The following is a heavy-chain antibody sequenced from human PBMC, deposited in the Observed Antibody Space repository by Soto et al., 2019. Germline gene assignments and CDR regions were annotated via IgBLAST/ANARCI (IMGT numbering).Heavy chain of an antibody. J-gene: IGHJ5*02. CDR1: GGSFSGYY. CDR2: INHSGST. D-gene: IGHD6-13*01. CDR3: ARCKSSSWYGTPASSCPLDP. Sequence: SETLSLTCAVYGGSFSGYYWSWIRQPPGKGLEWIGEINHSGSTNYNPSLKSRVTISVDTSKNQFSLKLSSVTAADTAVYYCARCKSSSWYGTPASSCPLDPWGQGTLVTVSS. V-gene: IGHV4-34*01.